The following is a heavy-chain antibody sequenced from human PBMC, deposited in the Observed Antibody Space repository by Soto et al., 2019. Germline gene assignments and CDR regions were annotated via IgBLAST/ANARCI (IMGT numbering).Heavy chain of an antibody. V-gene: IGHV3-23*01. J-gene: IGHJ6*01. D-gene: IGHD1-26*01. CDR3: AKGAYSGSYYGSDYYYGMDV. CDR1: GFTFSSYA. Sequence: LRLSCAASGFTFSSYAMSWVRQAPGEGLEWVSAISGSGGSTYYADSVKGRFTISRDNSKNTLYLQMNSLRAEDTAVYYCAKGAYSGSYYGSDYYYGMDVWGQGTTVTVSS. CDR2: ISGSGGST.